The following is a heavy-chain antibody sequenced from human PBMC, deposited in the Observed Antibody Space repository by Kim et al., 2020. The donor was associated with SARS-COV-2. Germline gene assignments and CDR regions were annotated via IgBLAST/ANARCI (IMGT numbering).Heavy chain of an antibody. V-gene: IGHV1-69*01. D-gene: IGHD2-2*01. J-gene: IGHJ4*02. CDR3: ASGYCSSTSCLDY. Sequence: YAQKFQGRVTITADESTSTAYMELSSLRSEDTAVYYCASGYCSSTSCLDYWGQGTLVTVSS.